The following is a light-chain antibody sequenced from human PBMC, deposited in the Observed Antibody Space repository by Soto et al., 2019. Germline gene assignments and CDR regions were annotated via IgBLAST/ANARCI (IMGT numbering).Light chain of an antibody. CDR1: SSNIGAGYD. V-gene: IGLV1-40*01. CDR2: GNS. CDR3: QSYDSSLSGYV. Sequence: HSVLAQPPSVSWAPGQRVTISCTGSSSNIGAGYDVNWYQQLPGTAPKLLIYGNSNRPSGVPDRFSGSKSGTSASLAITGLQAEDEADYYCQSYDSSLSGYVFGTGTKVTVL. J-gene: IGLJ1*01.